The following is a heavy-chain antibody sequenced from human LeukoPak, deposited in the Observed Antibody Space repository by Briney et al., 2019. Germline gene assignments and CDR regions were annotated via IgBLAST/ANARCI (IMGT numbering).Heavy chain of an antibody. D-gene: IGHD6-13*01. J-gene: IGHJ4*02. CDR1: GYTFLNFG. Sequence: ASVKVSCRASGYTFLNFGMSWVRQTPGRGLEWMGWISAYNGNTNYAQKLQGRVTMTTDTSTSTAYMELRSLRSDDTAVYYCARDWGAGTTYFDYWGQGTLVTVSS. CDR3: ARDWGAGTTYFDY. CDR2: ISAYNGNT. V-gene: IGHV1-18*01.